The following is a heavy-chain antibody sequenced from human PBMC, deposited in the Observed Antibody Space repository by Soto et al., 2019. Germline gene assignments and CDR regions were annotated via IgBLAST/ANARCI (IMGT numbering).Heavy chain of an antibody. CDR3: ASSKIPLGYCSSTSCYGGLYFDY. Sequence: SETLSLTCTVSGGSISSYYWSWIRQPPGKGLEWIGYIYYSGSTNYNPSLKSRVTISVDTSKNRFSLKLSSVTAADTAVYYCASSKIPLGYCSSTSCYGGLYFDYWGQGTLVTVSS. V-gene: IGHV4-59*01. J-gene: IGHJ4*02. CDR2: IYYSGST. D-gene: IGHD2-2*01. CDR1: GGSISSYY.